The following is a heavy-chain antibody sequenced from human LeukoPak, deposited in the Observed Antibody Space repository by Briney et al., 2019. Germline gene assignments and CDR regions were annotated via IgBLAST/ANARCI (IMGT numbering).Heavy chain of an antibody. CDR3: ARPTAAAGPDAFDI. Sequence: SETLSLTCTVSGGSISSSSYYWGWIRQPPGKGLEWIGSIYYSGSTYYNPSLKSRVTISVDTSKNQFSLKLSPVTAADTAVYYCARPTAAAGPDAFDIWGQGTMVTVSS. D-gene: IGHD6-13*01. V-gene: IGHV4-39*01. CDR2: IYYSGST. CDR1: GGSISSSSYY. J-gene: IGHJ3*02.